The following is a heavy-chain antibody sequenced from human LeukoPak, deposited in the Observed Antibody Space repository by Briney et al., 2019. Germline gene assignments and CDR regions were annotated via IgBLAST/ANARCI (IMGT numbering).Heavy chain of an antibody. V-gene: IGHV4-39*01. CDR2: IYYSGST. CDR1: GGSIGSSSYY. J-gene: IGHJ4*01. D-gene: IGHD1-1*01. CDR3: ARRVSRERRYYFGY. Sequence: PSETLSLTCTVSGGSIGSSSYYWGWIRQPPGKGLEWIGSIYYSGSTYYNPSLKSRVTISVDTSKNQFSLKLSSVTAADTAVYYCARRVSRERRYYFGYWGQGTLVTGSS.